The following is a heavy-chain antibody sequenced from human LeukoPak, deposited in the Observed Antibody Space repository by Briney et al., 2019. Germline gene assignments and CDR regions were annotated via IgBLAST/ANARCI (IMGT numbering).Heavy chain of an antibody. CDR2: ITDST. D-gene: IGHD2-15*01. CDR3: ARYCSGGRCYSGLDP. CDR1: GFTVSSNY. V-gene: IGHV3-53*01. Sequence: QPGGSLRLSCAASGFTVSSNYMRWVRQAPGKGLEWVSAITDSTYSADSVKGRFTITRDSTKNRMYLQMNSLRVENTAVYYCARYCSGGRCYSGLDPWGQGALVTVSS. J-gene: IGHJ5*02.